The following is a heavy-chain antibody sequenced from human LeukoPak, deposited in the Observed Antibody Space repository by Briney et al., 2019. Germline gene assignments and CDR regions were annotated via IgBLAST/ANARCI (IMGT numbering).Heavy chain of an antibody. D-gene: IGHD2-2*01. Sequence: GGSLRLSCAASGFTFSDYYVSWIRQAPGKGLEWVSYISSSGSTIYYADSVKGRFTISRDNAKNSLYLQMNSLRAEDTAVYYCARHGQCSSTSCYTYDFDYWGQGTLVTVSS. V-gene: IGHV3-11*01. CDR3: ARHGQCSSTSCYTYDFDY. J-gene: IGHJ4*02. CDR1: GFTFSDYY. CDR2: ISSSGSTI.